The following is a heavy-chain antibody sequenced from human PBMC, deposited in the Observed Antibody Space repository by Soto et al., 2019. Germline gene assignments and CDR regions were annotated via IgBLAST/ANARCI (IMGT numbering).Heavy chain of an antibody. D-gene: IGHD3-9*01. J-gene: IGHJ6*02. CDR1: GYPFTHYY. V-gene: IGHV1-2*02. Sequence: ASVKVSCKASGYPFTHYYIHWVRQAPGQGLEWMGWINPNSGDTEYAQNFQGRVTMTRDTSFNLVYMEMSGLMSDDTAVYYCARDARGTRGFDEMDIWGQGTTVTVS. CDR2: INPNSGDT. CDR3: ARDARGTRGFDEMDI.